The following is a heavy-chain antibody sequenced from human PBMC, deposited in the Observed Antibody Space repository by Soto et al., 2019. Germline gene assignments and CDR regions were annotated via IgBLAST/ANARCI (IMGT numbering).Heavy chain of an antibody. J-gene: IGHJ5*02. V-gene: IGHV1-18*01. Sequence: ASVTVSCKASGYTFPNYGISRVRQAPGQGLEWMGWISAYNGNTNYAQKLQGRVTMTTDTSTSTAYMELRSLRSDDTAVYYCARESDTYYDFWSGSGITNWFDPWGQGTLVTVSS. CDR2: ISAYNGNT. CDR3: ARESDTYYDFWSGSGITNWFDP. CDR1: GYTFPNYG. D-gene: IGHD3-3*01.